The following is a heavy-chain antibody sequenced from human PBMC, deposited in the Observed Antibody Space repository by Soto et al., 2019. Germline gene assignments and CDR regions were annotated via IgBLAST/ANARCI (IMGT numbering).Heavy chain of an antibody. CDR2: IYYSGAT. CDR1: GGSISSGTFF. D-gene: IGHD3-10*01. Sequence: QVQLQESGPGLVKPSQTLSLTCTVSGGSISSGTFFWTWIRQHPGEGLEGLGYIYYSGATYYNPSLASRVTMSIDTSNNKFSLKLSSVTTADTAVYYCATPLDASGRWDIHYWGQGTLDTVSS. CDR3: ATPLDASGRWDIHY. V-gene: IGHV4-31*03. J-gene: IGHJ4*02.